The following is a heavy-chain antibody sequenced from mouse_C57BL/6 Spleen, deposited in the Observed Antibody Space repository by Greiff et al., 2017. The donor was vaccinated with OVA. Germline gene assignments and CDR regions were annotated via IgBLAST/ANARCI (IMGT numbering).Heavy chain of an antibody. D-gene: IGHD2-3*01. CDR2: FTPNNGGT. V-gene: IGHV1-18*01. CDR3: ARKHGYDGYAMDY. J-gene: IGHJ4*01. Sequence: EVQLQQSGPELVKPGASVKIPCKASGYTFTDYNMDWVKQSHGKSLEWIGDFTPNNGGTIFNQKFKGKATLTVDKASSTAYMELRSLTSEDTAVYYCARKHGYDGYAMDYWGQGTSVTVSS. CDR1: GYTFTDYN.